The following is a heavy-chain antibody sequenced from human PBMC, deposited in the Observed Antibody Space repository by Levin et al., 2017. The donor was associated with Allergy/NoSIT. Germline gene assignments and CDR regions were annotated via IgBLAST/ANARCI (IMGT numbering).Heavy chain of an antibody. D-gene: IGHD6-19*01. CDR1: GGSFSGYY. CDR2: INHSGST. CDR3: ARVSSGWQGPYYYYYYMDV. J-gene: IGHJ6*03. Sequence: SQTLSLTCAVYGGSFSGYYWSWIRQPPGKGLEWIGEINHSGSTNYNPSLKSRVTISVDTSKNQFSLKLSSVTAADTAVYYCARVSSGWQGPYYYYYYMDVWGKGTTVTVSS. V-gene: IGHV4-34*01.